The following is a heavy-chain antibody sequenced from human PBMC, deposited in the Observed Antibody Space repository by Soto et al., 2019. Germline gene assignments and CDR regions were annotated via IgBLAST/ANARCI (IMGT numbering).Heavy chain of an antibody. J-gene: IGHJ4*02. CDR1: GFKFGDYV. CDR2: ISWNSAYI. V-gene: IGHV3-9*01. D-gene: IGHD6-6*01. CDR3: AKNIHSSSGFDY. Sequence: GGSLRLSCAGSGFKFGDYVMHWVRQVPGKGPEWLSGISWNSAYIGYAESVKGRFTISRDNAKNSLYLQMNSLRPEDTGLYYCAKNIHSSSGFDYWGQGTPVTVSS.